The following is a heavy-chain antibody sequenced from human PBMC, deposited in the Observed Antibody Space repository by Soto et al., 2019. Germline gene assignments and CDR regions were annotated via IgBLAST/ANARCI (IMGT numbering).Heavy chain of an antibody. Sequence: PSDTLSPTSAVSGGSFSGYYWTWIRKAPGRGLEWIGEINHSGSTNYNPSLKSRVTISVDTSKNQFSLKLTSVTAADTAVYYCARDKITGLFDYWGQGTLVTVSS. D-gene: IGHD2-8*02. CDR1: GGSFSGYY. CDR2: INHSGST. V-gene: IGHV4-34*01. J-gene: IGHJ4*02. CDR3: ARDKITGLFDY.